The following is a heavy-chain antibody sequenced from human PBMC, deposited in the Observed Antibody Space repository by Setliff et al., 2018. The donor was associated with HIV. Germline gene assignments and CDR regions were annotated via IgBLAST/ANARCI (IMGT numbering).Heavy chain of an antibody. CDR3: ATHPPYRSAWYMRS. V-gene: IGHV1-24*01. CDR1: GYNFTTYY. Sequence: ASVKVSCKASGYNFTTYYLHWVRQAPGKGLEWMGRLDPDDGEVLLRQRFLGRVTMTEDTSTDTAYMDLSSLRSEDTAVYYCATHPPYRSAWYMRSWGQGTLVTVSS. D-gene: IGHD6-19*01. J-gene: IGHJ5*02. CDR2: LDPDDGEV.